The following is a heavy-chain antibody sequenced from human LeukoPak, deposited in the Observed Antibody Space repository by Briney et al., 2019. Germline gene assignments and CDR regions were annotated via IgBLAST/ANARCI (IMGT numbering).Heavy chain of an antibody. D-gene: IGHD6-19*01. CDR2: IYYSGNT. Sequence: PSETLSLTCSVSGGSISSSDYYWGWIRQPSGKGLEWIGSIYYSGNTYYNSSLKSRVTISVDTSKNRFSLRLSSVTAADTAVYYCARVPGIALAGIDYWGQGTLVTVSS. CDR3: ARVPGIALAGIDY. V-gene: IGHV4-39*01. J-gene: IGHJ4*02. CDR1: GGSISSSDYY.